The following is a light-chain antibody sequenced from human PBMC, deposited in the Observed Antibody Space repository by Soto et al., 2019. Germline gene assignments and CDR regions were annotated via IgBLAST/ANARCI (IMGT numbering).Light chain of an antibody. J-gene: IGKJ5*01. CDR1: QDISHY. V-gene: IGKV1-33*01. CDR3: QQYSHLIT. Sequence: DIQMTQSPSTLSATAGDRVTITCQASQDISHYLNWYQQKPGKAPKLLIYDASNLETGVPSRFSGSGSGTDFTFTISSLQPEDIATYYCQQYSHLITFGQGTRLEIK. CDR2: DAS.